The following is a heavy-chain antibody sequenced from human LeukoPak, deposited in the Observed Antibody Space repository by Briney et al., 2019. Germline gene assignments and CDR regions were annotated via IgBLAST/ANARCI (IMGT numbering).Heavy chain of an antibody. D-gene: IGHD3-22*01. Sequence: PSETLSLTCTVSGGSINSYYWSWIRQPPGKGLEWIGYIHYSGSTNYNPSLESRVTISVDTSKNQFSLKLSSVTAADTAVYYCARVRDRSGYFYDFDYWGQGTLVTVSS. J-gene: IGHJ4*02. CDR2: IHYSGST. V-gene: IGHV4-59*01. CDR3: ARVRDRSGYFYDFDY. CDR1: GGSINSYY.